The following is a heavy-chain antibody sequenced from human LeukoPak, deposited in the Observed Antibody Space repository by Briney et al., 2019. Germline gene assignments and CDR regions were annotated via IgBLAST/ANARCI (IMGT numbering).Heavy chain of an antibody. J-gene: IGHJ3*02. D-gene: IGHD3-10*01. CDR3: ASTHRRGPDAFDI. V-gene: IGHV3-53*01. Sequence: QPGGSLRLSCAASGFTVSSNYMSWVRQAPGKGLEWVSVIYSGGSTYYADSVKGRFTISRGNSKNTLYLQMNSLRAEDTAVYYCASTHRRGPDAFDIWGQGTMVTVSS. CDR2: IYSGGST. CDR1: GFTVSSNY.